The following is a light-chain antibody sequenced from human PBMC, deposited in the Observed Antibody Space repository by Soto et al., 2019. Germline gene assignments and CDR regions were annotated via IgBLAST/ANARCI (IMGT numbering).Light chain of an antibody. Sequence: IVLTQYPATLYLSPGESATLSWRASQSVSTYLAWYQQKPGQAPRLLIYDASNRATGIPARFSASGSGTDFTLTISSLQPEDFAVYDGQQRSSWPITFCQGTRLEI. V-gene: IGKV3-11*01. CDR1: QSVSTY. CDR3: QQRSSWPIT. CDR2: DAS. J-gene: IGKJ5*01.